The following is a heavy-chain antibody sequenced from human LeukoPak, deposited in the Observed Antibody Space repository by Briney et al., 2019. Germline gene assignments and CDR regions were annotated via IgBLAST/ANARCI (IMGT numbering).Heavy chain of an antibody. Sequence: GGSLRLSCAASGFTFSNYAMSWVRQAPGKGLEWVSAISGSGGSTYHADSVKGRFTISRDNSKNTLYLQMNSLRAEDTAIYYCTRVGYIDEGIDYWGQGTLVTVSS. CDR1: GFTFSNYA. V-gene: IGHV3-23*01. D-gene: IGHD5-24*01. CDR2: ISGSGGST. CDR3: TRVGYIDEGIDY. J-gene: IGHJ4*02.